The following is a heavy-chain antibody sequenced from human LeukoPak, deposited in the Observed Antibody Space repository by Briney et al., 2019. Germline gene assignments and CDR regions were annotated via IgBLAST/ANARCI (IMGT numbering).Heavy chain of an antibody. D-gene: IGHD3-10*02. J-gene: IGHJ6*03. CDR3: HVRGYVYGTYYYYYIDV. V-gene: IGHV4-39*01. CDR2: IFYTGET. CDR1: GGSVNTTSYY. Sequence: SETLSLICTVSGGSVNTTSYYWGWIRQSPGKGLEWIGGIFYTGETSYSPSLKSRATIAVDTPKKQVSLKLRSVTAADTGLYARHVRGYVYGTYYYYYIDVWGTGTMVTISS.